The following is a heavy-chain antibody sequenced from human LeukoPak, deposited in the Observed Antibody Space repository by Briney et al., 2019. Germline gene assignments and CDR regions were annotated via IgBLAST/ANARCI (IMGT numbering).Heavy chain of an antibody. CDR1: GFTFSSYD. CDR2: IGTAGDT. D-gene: IGHD6-19*01. CDR3: ARAVRVSSGWYEDYYYYGMDV. J-gene: IGHJ6*02. Sequence: GGSLRLSCAASGFTFSSYDMHWVRQATGKGLEWVSAIGTAGDTYYPGSVKGRFTISRENAKNSLSLQMNSLRAGDTAVYYCARAVRVSSGWYEDYYYYGMDVWGQGTTVTVSS. V-gene: IGHV3-13*01.